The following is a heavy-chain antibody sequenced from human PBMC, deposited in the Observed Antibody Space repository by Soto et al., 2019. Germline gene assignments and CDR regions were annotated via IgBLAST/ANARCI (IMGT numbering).Heavy chain of an antibody. CDR2: INHSGST. V-gene: IGHV4-34*01. Sequence: SETLSLTCAVYGGSFRGYHWSWIRQPPGKGLEWIGEINHSGSTNYNPSLKSRVIISLETSKNQFSLTLTSVTAADTAVYYCARGLSSSATFYHYYGMDVWGQGTTVTVSS. J-gene: IGHJ6*02. D-gene: IGHD6-6*01. CDR3: ARGLSSSATFYHYYGMDV. CDR1: GGSFRGYH.